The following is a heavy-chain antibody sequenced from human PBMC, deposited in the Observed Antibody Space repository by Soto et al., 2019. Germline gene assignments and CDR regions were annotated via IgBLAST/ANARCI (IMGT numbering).Heavy chain of an antibody. V-gene: IGHV4-34*01. CDR2: INHSGST. J-gene: IGHJ4*02. Sequence: SETLSLTCAVYGGSFSGYYWSWIRQPPGKGLEWIGEINHSGSTNYNPSLKSRVTISVDTSKNQFSLKLSSVTAADTAVYYCARGNHYGSGSYYGPYYFDYWGQGTLVTVSS. CDR1: GGSFSGYY. CDR3: ARGNHYGSGSYYGPYYFDY. D-gene: IGHD3-10*01.